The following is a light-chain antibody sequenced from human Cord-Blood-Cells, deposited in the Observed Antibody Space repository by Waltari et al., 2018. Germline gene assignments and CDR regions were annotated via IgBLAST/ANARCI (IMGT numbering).Light chain of an antibody. J-gene: IGLJ2*01. CDR2: EGS. CDR1: SSDAGSYNL. Sequence: QSALTQPASVSGSPGQSITISCTGTSSDAGSYNLVSWYQQHPGKAPKLMIYEGSKRPSGVSNRFSGSKSGNTASLTSSGLQAEDEADYYCCSYAGSSTVVFGGGTKLTVL. V-gene: IGLV2-23*01. CDR3: CSYAGSSTVV.